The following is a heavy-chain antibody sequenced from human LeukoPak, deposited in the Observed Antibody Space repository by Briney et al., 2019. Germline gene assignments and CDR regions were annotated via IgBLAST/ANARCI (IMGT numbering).Heavy chain of an antibody. Sequence: ASVKVSCKASGYTFTGYYMHWVRQAPGQGLEWMGWINPNSGSTNYAQKFQGRVTMTRDTSISTAYMELRSLRSDDTAVYYCARGVVVIRGDYYMDVWGKGATVTISS. D-gene: IGHD3-22*01. J-gene: IGHJ6*03. CDR2: INPNSGST. CDR1: GYTFTGYY. CDR3: ARGVVVIRGDYYMDV. V-gene: IGHV1-2*02.